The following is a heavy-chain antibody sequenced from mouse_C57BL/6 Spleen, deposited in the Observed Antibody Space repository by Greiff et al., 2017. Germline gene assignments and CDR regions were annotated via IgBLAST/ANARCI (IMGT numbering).Heavy chain of an antibody. CDR1: GYAFSRYW. CDR3: ARDLTGRYFDY. J-gene: IGHJ2*01. D-gene: IGHD4-1*01. V-gene: IGHV1-80*01. CDR2: IYPGDGAT. Sequence: QVQLQQSGAELVKPGASVKISCKASGYAFSRYWMNWVKQRPGKGLERIGQIYPGDGATNYNGKFQGKATLTADKSYSTAYMQRSSLNSEDSAVYFCARDLTGRYFDYWGQGTTLTVSS.